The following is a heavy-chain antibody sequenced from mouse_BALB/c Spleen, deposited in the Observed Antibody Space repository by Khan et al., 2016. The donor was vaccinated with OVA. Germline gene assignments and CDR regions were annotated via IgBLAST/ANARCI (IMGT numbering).Heavy chain of an antibody. D-gene: IGHD1-1*01. CDR2: TNPTNGRT. J-gene: IGHJ2*01. CDR1: GYTFTSYW. CDR3: ARIKKIVATYFDY. V-gene: IGHV1S81*02. Sequence: QVQLQQSGAELVKAGASVKMSCKASGYTFTSYWMHWVKQRLGQGLEWFAETNPTNGRTYYNEKFKSKATLTVDKSSSKAYMLLRGPTFEDSAVYYGARIKKIVATYFDYGGQGTTRTVSS.